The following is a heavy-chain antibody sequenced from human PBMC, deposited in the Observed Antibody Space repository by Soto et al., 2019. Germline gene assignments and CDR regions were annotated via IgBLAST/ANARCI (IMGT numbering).Heavy chain of an antibody. CDR3: ARGLGGARTYFDY. Sequence: QVQLVQSGAEEKKPGASVKVSCKASGYTFTSYGMHWVRQAPGQRLEWMGWINAGNGNTKYSQKFQGSVTITRDTSTSTAYMELSSLRSEDTAVYYCARGLGGARTYFDYWGQGTLVTVSS. D-gene: IGHD3-10*01. CDR2: INAGNGNT. V-gene: IGHV1-3*05. CDR1: GYTFTSYG. J-gene: IGHJ4*02.